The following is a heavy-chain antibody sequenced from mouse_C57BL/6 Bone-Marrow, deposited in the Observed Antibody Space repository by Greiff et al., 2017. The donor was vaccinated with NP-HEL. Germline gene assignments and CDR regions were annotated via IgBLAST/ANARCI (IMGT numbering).Heavy chain of an antibody. CDR2: IDPETGGT. V-gene: IGHV1-15*01. J-gene: IGHJ4*01. CDR1: GYTFTDYE. D-gene: IGHD2-5*01. Sequence: VQLQQSGAELVRPGASVTLSCKASGYTFTDYEMHWVKQTPVHGLEWIGAIDPETGGTAYNQKFKGKAILTADKSSSTAYMELRSLTSEDSAVYYCTRSYYSNFYAMDYWGQGTSVTVSS. CDR3: TRSYYSNFYAMDY.